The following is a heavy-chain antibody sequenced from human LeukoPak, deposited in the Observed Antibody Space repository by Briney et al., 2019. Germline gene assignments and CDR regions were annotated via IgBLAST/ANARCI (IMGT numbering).Heavy chain of an antibody. CDR1: GFTFSNAW. J-gene: IGHJ4*02. Sequence: GGSLRLSCAASGFTFSNAWMNWVRQAPGKGLEWVGRIKSKSDGESTNYVASVEGRFTISRDDSKDTLFLQMDSLETGDTGIYYCTTRITTFGIGIISFDIWGQGALVTVSS. V-gene: IGHV3-15*01. CDR3: TTRITTFGIGIISFDI. D-gene: IGHD3-3*01. CDR2: IKSKSDGEST.